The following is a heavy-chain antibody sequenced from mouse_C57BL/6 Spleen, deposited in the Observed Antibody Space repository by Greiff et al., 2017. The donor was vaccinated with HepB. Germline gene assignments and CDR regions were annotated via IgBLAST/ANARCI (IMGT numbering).Heavy chain of an antibody. V-gene: IGHV3-6*01. Sequence: VQLQQSGPGLVKPSQSLSLTCSVTGYSITSGYYWNWIRQFPGNKLEWMGYISYDGSNNYNPSLKNRISITRDTSKNQFFLKLNSVTTEDTATYYCARKDYGSSPFDYWGQGTTLTVSS. CDR3: ARKDYGSSPFDY. D-gene: IGHD1-1*01. CDR1: GYSITSGYY. CDR2: ISYDGSN. J-gene: IGHJ2*01.